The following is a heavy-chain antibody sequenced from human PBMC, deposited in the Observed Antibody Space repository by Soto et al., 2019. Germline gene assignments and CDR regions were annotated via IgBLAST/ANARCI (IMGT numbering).Heavy chain of an antibody. CDR1: GGTFSSYA. Sequence: QVQLVQSGAEVKKPGSSVKVSCKASGGTFSSYAISWVRQAPGQGLEWMGGIIPIYDTTKYAQKLQGRVTITAYESTSKAYMELSSLRSEDKAVYYCARSQGSSTSLEIYYYYYYGMEVWGQGTTVTVSS. D-gene: IGHD2-2*01. CDR3: ARSQGSSTSLEIYYYYYYGMEV. J-gene: IGHJ6*02. CDR2: IIPIYDTT. V-gene: IGHV1-69*01.